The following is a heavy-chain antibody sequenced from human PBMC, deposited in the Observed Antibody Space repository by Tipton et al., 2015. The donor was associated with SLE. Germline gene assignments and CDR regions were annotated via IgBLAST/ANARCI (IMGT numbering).Heavy chain of an antibody. V-gene: IGHV3-23*01. CDR3: AKDYYGSGSVDD. Sequence: SLRLPCAASGFTLSSYAMSWVRQAPGKGLEWVSAISGSGGSKYYADSVKGRFTISRDNSKNTLYLQMNSLRAEDTAVYYCAKDYYGSGSVDDWGQGTLVTVSS. J-gene: IGHJ4*02. CDR2: ISGSGGSK. CDR1: GFTLSSYA. D-gene: IGHD3-10*01.